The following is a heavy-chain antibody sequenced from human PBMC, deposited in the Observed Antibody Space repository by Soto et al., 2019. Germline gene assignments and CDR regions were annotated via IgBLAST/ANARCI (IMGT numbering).Heavy chain of an antibody. J-gene: IGHJ4*02. CDR3: ASRGIAAAADFDY. Sequence: GGSLRLSCAASGFTFSSYSMNWVRQAPGKGLEWVSYISSSSTIYYADSVRGRFTISRDNAKNSLYLQMNSLRDEDTAVYYCASRGIAAAADFDYWGQGTLVTVSS. CDR2: ISSSSTI. V-gene: IGHV3-48*02. D-gene: IGHD6-13*01. CDR1: GFTFSSYS.